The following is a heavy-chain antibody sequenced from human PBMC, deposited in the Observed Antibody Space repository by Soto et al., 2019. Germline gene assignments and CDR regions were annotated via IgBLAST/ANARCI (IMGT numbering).Heavy chain of an antibody. V-gene: IGHV3-7*03. CDR3: ARDRDIVSQFDP. J-gene: IGHJ5*02. CDR1: GFTFSLYW. Sequence: GSLRLSCVASGFTFSLYWMSWVRQAPGKGLEWVANINQDGSEKYYVDSVKGRFTISRDNAKKSLYMQMNSLRAEDTAVYYCARDRDIVSQFDPWGQGTLVTVSS. CDR2: INQDGSEK. D-gene: IGHD2-15*01.